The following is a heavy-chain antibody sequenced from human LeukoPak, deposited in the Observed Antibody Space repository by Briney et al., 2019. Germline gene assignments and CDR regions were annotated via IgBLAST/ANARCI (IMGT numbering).Heavy chain of an antibody. CDR1: GFTFSTYG. Sequence: PGGSLRLSCAASGFTFSTYGMHWVRQAPGKGLEWVAVLWYDGSKNYYADSVKGRFTISRDNSKSTVYLQMNSLRVEDAAVYYCSKDLTSDFGGDLDPWGQGTLVTVSS. CDR3: SKDLTSDFGGDLDP. J-gene: IGHJ5*02. D-gene: IGHD3-10*01. CDR2: LWYDGSKN. V-gene: IGHV3-33*06.